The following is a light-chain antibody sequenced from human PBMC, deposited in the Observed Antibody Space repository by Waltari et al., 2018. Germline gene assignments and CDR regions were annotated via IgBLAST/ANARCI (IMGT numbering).Light chain of an antibody. CDR2: AAS. V-gene: IGKV1-9*01. J-gene: IGKJ2*01. CDR1: QGISTY. Sequence: IQLTQSPSSLSASVGDRVTITCRSSQGISTYLAWYQQKPGEAPKLLIYAASTLQSGVPSRFSGSGSGTDFTLTISSLKPEDFATYYCQQLYTYPYTFGQGTKLEIK. CDR3: QQLYTYPYT.